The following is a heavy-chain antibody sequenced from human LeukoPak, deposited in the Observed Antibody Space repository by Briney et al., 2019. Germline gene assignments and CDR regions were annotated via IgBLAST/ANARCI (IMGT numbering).Heavy chain of an antibody. D-gene: IGHD5-18*01. CDR1: GGSISSYY. V-gene: IGHV4-59*01. J-gene: IGHJ4*02. Sequence: SETLSLTFTVSGGSISSYYWSWMRQPPGKGLEWIGYIYYSGSTNYNPSLKSRVTISVDTSKNQFSLKLSSVTAADTAVYYCARVGYSYGYAVDYWGQGTLVTVSS. CDR3: ARVGYSYGYAVDY. CDR2: IYYSGST.